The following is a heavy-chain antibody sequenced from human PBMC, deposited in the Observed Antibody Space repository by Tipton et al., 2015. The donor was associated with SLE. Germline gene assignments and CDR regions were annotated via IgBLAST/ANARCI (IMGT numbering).Heavy chain of an antibody. CDR1: GVSISSYY. Sequence: LRLSCTVPGVSISSYYWSWIRQPPGKGLEWIAFIFYSGTTSYNPSLKSRVTISGDTSKNQLSLKLSSVTAADTAVYYCARHYAFTFDYWGQGTLVTVSS. D-gene: IGHD2-2*01. CDR3: ARHYAFTFDY. CDR2: IFYSGTT. J-gene: IGHJ4*02. V-gene: IGHV4-59*08.